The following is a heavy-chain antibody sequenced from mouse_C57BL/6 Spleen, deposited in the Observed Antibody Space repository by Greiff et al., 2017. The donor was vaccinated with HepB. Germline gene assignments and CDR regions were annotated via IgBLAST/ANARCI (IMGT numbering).Heavy chain of an antibody. CDR2: INPNNGGT. V-gene: IGHV1-26*01. CDR1: GYTFTDYY. Sequence: VQLQQSGPELVKPGASVKISCKASGYTFTDYYMNWVKQSHGKSLEWIGDINPNNGGTSYNQKFKGKATLTVDKSSSTAYMELRSLTSEDSAVYYCARGYYGSSYGGYFDYWGQGTTLTVSS. D-gene: IGHD1-1*01. J-gene: IGHJ2*01. CDR3: ARGYYGSSYGGYFDY.